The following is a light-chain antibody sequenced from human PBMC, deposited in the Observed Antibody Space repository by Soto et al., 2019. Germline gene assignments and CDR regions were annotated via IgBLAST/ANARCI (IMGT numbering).Light chain of an antibody. CDR1: QSINNN. Sequence: EIVMTQSPATLSVSPGERATLSCRASQSINNNLAWYQQKPGQGPRLLIYGASSRATGIPARFSGSGSGTGFTLHIRSQPSGDFGSYYCPQDKNRPLTFGGGTKVESK. CDR2: GAS. CDR3: PQDKNRPLT. J-gene: IGKJ4*01. V-gene: IGKV3-15*01.